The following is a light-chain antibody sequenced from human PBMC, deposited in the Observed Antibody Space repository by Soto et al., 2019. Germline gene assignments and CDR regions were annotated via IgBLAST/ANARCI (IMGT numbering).Light chain of an antibody. V-gene: IGLV2-14*01. CDR2: DVS. Sequence: QSALTQPASVSGSPGQSITISCTGTSSDVGGYNYVSWYQQHPGKAPKLMIYDVSNRPSGVSNRFSGYKSGNTASLTISGLQAEYEADYYCSSYTSSSTLEVFGTGTKVPVL. CDR1: SSDVGGYNY. CDR3: SSYTSSSTLEV. J-gene: IGLJ1*01.